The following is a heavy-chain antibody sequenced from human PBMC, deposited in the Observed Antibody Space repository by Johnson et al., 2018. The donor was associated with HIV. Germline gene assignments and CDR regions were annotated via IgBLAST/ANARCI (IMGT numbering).Heavy chain of an antibody. CDR1: GFTFSTYG. V-gene: IGHV3-30*03. Sequence: QAQLVESGGGVVQPGRSLRLSCVVSGFTFSTYGMHWVRQAPGKGLEWVALISYDGSNKYYADSVKGRFTISRDNSKNTLYLQMNSLRAEDTAVYYCATGAFDWLGDAFDIWGQGTMVTVSS. J-gene: IGHJ3*02. CDR3: ATGAFDWLGDAFDI. D-gene: IGHD3-9*01. CDR2: ISYDGSNK.